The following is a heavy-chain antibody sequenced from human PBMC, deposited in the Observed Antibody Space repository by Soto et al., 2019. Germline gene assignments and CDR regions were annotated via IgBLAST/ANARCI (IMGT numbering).Heavy chain of an antibody. CDR3: EIDCPEVVTAITLENWFDP. J-gene: IGHJ5*02. V-gene: IGHV1-46*01. CDR2: INPSGGST. D-gene: IGHD2-21*02. Sequence: ASVKVSCKASGYTFTSYYMHWVRQAPGQGLEWIGIINPSGGSTSYAQKYKGRGTMTRETSTSTVNKEQSSLRYEDTEVNNSEIDCPEVVTAITLENWFDPWGQGTLVTVSS. CDR1: GYTFTSYY.